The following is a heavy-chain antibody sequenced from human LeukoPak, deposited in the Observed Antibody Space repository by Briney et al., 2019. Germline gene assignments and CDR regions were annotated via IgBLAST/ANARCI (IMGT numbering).Heavy chain of an antibody. V-gene: IGHV4-4*07. D-gene: IGHD3-22*01. J-gene: IGHJ4*02. CDR1: GGSISSYF. Sequence: SETLSLTFSVSGGSISSYFGSWIRQPAWKGLKWFGHIYSSGSTNYNPSLKSRVTMSVDTSKSQFSLKMSSVTAADTAVYYCARGYYDSSAYSFDYWGQGTLVTVSS. CDR3: ARGYYDSSAYSFDY. CDR2: IYSSGST.